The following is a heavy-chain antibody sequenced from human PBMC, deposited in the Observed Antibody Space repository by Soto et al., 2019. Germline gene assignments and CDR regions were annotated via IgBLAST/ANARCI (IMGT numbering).Heavy chain of an antibody. Sequence: SVKVSCKASGGTFSSYAISWVRQAPGQGLEWMGGIIPIFGTANYAQKFQGRVTITADESTSTAYMELSSLRSEDTAVYYCARDKLDRVVPAARTYGMDVWGQGTTVTVSS. CDR3: ARDKLDRVVPAARTYGMDV. D-gene: IGHD2-2*01. V-gene: IGHV1-69*13. CDR2: IIPIFGTA. J-gene: IGHJ6*02. CDR1: GGTFSSYA.